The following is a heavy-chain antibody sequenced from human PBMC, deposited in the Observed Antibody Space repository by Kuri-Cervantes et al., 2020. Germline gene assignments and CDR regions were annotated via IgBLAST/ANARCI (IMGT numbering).Heavy chain of an antibody. Sequence: GESLKISCAASGFTFSTYRMSWVRQAPGKGLEWVSAISGSGGSTYYADSVKGRFTISRDNSKNTLFLQMSSLRVEDTAMYYCARDFDSSGKLGDYWGQGTLVTVSS. V-gene: IGHV3-23*01. CDR3: ARDFDSSGKLGDY. D-gene: IGHD3-22*01. CDR2: ISGSGGST. CDR1: GFTFSTYR. J-gene: IGHJ4*02.